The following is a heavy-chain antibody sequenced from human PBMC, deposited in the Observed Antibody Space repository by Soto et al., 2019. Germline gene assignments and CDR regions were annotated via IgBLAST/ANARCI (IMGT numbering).Heavy chain of an antibody. D-gene: IGHD6-13*01. CDR1: GFTFSSYD. J-gene: IGHJ6*02. CDR3: ARVPGIAADYYYYGMDV. CDR2: INSDGSST. V-gene: IGHV3-74*01. Sequence: GGSLRLSCAASGFTFSSYDMHWVRQAPGKGLVWVSRINSDGSSTSYADSVKGRFTISRDNAKNTLYLQMNSLRAEDTAVYYCARVPGIAADYYYYGMDVWGQGTTVTVSS.